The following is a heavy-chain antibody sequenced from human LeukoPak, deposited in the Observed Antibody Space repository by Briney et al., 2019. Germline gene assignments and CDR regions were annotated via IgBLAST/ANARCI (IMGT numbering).Heavy chain of an antibody. Sequence: SGPTLVNPTQTLTLTCTFSGFSLSTSGVGVGRIRQPPGKALEWLALIYWNDDKRYSPSLKSRLTITKDTSKNQVVLTMTNMDPVDTATYYCAHRPRWRWLQRHSYYFDYWGQGTLVTVSS. CDR1: GFSLSTSGVG. CDR2: IYWNDDK. D-gene: IGHD5-24*01. J-gene: IGHJ4*02. CDR3: AHRPRWRWLQRHSYYFDY. V-gene: IGHV2-5*01.